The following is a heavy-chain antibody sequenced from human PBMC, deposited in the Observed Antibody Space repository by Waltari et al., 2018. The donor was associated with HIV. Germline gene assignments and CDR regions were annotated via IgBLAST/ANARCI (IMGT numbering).Heavy chain of an antibody. V-gene: IGHV4-59*08. D-gene: IGHD3-22*01. CDR3: ARRGYDSSGYVLWDAFDI. Sequence: QVQLQESGPGLVKPSETLSLTCTVSGGSISSYYWSWIRQPPGKGLEWIGYIYYSGSTNYNPSLKSRVTISVDTSKNQFSLKLSSVTAAGTAVYYCARRGYDSSGYVLWDAFDIWGQGTMVTVSS. CDR1: GGSISSYY. CDR2: IYYSGST. J-gene: IGHJ3*02.